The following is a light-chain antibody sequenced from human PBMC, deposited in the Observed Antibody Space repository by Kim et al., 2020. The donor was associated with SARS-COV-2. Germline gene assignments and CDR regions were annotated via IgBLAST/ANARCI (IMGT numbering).Light chain of an antibody. V-gene: IGKV3-20*01. Sequence: LSPGDRATLSCRTSQSVSSTYLAWYQQKPGQAPKLLIYVASSRATGIPDRFSGSGSGTDFTLTISRLEPEDFAVYYCQQYGSSPYSFGQGTKLEI. CDR2: VAS. CDR3: QQYGSSPYS. J-gene: IGKJ2*03. CDR1: QSVSSTY.